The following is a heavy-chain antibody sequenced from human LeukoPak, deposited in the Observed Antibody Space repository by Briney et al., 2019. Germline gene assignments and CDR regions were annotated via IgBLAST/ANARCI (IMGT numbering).Heavy chain of an antibody. CDR3: AGQYYDILTGYFY. V-gene: IGHV3-30-3*01. CDR1: GFTVSSYA. J-gene: IGHJ4*02. CDR2: ISYDGSNK. D-gene: IGHD3-9*01. Sequence: GGSLRLSCAASGFTVSSYAMHWVRQAPGKGLEWVAVISYDGSNKYYADSVKGRFTISRDNSKNTLYLQMNSLRAEDTAVYYCAGQYYDILTGYFYWGQGTLVTVSS.